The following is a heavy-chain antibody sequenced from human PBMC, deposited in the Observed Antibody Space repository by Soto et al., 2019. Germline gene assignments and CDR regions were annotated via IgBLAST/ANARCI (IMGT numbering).Heavy chain of an antibody. CDR1: GFTFSSYA. CDR2: ISGSGGST. V-gene: IGHV3-23*01. CDR3: AKCLHPESYPYGGVDY. D-gene: IGHD3-10*01. J-gene: IGHJ4*02. Sequence: EVQLLESGGGLVQPGGSLRLSCAASGFTFSSYAMSWVRQAPGKGLEWVSAISGSGGSTYYADSVKGRFTISRDNSKNTLYLQMNSLRAEDTAVYYCAKCLHPESYPYGGVDYWGQGTLVTVSS.